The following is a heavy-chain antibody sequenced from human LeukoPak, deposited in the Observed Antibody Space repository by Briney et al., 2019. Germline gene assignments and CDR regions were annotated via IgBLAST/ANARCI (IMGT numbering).Heavy chain of an antibody. CDR1: GYTFTSYY. CDR2: INANSGGT. J-gene: IGHJ4*02. Sequence: ASVKVSCKASGYTFTSYYMHWVRQAPGQGLEWMGRINANSGGTNYAQKFQGRVSLTRDTSISTAYMELSRPRSDDTAVYYCARAAGYCSGGTCLYYFDYWGQGTLVTVSS. CDR3: ARAAGYCSGGTCLYYFDY. D-gene: IGHD2-15*01. V-gene: IGHV1-2*06.